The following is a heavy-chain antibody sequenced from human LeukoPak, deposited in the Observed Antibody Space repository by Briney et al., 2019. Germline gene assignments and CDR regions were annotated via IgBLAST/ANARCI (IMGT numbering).Heavy chain of an antibody. V-gene: IGHV4-31*03. CDR2: IYYSGST. J-gene: IGHJ4*02. CDR1: GGSISSGGYY. Sequence: SETLSLTCTVSGGSISSGGYYWSWIRQHPGKGLEWIGYIYYSGSTYYNPSLKSRVAISVDTSKNQFSLKLSSVTAADTAVYYCARGSGGYCDFWTKARGYYFDYWGQGTLVTVSS. D-gene: IGHD3-3*01. CDR3: ARGSGGYCDFWTKARGYYFDY.